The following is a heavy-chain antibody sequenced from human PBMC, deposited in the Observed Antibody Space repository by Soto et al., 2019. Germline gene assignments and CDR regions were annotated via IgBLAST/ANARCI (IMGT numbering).Heavy chain of an antibody. CDR2: IIPIFGTA. V-gene: IGHV1-69*12. CDR3: ASVRIGTTSYYFDY. Sequence: QVQLVQSGAEVKKPGSSVKVSCKASGGTFSSYAISWVRQAPGQGLEWMGGIIPIFGTANYAQKFQGRLTTTADESTSTSYMELSRLRSEDTAVYCCASVRIGTTSYYFDYWGQGTLVTVSS. CDR1: GGTFSSYA. D-gene: IGHD1-7*01. J-gene: IGHJ4*02.